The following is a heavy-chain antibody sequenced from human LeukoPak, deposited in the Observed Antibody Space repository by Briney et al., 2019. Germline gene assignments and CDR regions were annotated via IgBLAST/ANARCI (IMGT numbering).Heavy chain of an antibody. V-gene: IGHV3-48*03. CDR3: ARAHYYDSSGLDF. Sequence: GGSLRLSCAASGFSFSSYEMNWVRQAPGKGLEWVSYISSSGSTIYYADSLKGRFTISRDNAKNSLYLQMNSLRAEDTAVYYCARAHYYDSSGLDFWGQGTLVTVSS. CDR2: ISSSGSTI. D-gene: IGHD3-22*01. CDR1: GFSFSSYE. J-gene: IGHJ4*02.